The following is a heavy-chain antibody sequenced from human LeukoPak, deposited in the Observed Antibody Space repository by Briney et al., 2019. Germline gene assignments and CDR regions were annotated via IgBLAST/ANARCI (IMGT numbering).Heavy chain of an antibody. CDR1: GYSFTSYW. CDR3: ASHVGITGTTEAFEI. V-gene: IGHV5-51*01. J-gene: IGHJ3*02. D-gene: IGHD1-7*01. CDR2: IYPGDSDT. Sequence: GESLKISCKGSGYSFTSYWIGWVRQMPGKGLEWMGIIYPGDSDTRYSPSFQGQVTISADKSISTAYLQWSSLKASDTAMYYCASHVGITGTTEAFEIWGQGTMVTVSS.